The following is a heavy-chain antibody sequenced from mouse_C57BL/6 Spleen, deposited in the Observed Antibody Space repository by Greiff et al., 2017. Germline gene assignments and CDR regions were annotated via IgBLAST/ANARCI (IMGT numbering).Heavy chain of an antibody. CDR3: ARRRDGSDY. D-gene: IGHD1-1*02. V-gene: IGHV1-55*01. J-gene: IGHJ2*01. CDR1: GYTFTCYW. CDR2: IYPGSGST. Sequence: VQLLQPGADLVKPGASVKMSCKASGYTFTCYWISWVQQSPGPGLEWIGDIYPGSGSTNYNEKFKSKATLTVDPSSSTAYMQLSSLTSEDAAVYYCARRRDGSDYWGQGTTLTVSS.